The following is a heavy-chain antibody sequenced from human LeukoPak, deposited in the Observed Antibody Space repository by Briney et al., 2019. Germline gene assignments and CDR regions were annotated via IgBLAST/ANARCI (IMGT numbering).Heavy chain of an antibody. Sequence: ASVKVSCKASGYTFTSYGISWVRQAPGQGLEWMGWISAYNGNTNYAQKLQGRVTMTTDTSTSTAYMELRSLRSDGTAVYYCARGSAIPIYYYDSSGYHIPPDFDYWGQGTLVTVSS. CDR1: GYTFTSYG. V-gene: IGHV1-18*01. D-gene: IGHD3-22*01. CDR2: ISAYNGNT. CDR3: ARGSAIPIYYYDSSGYHIPPDFDY. J-gene: IGHJ4*02.